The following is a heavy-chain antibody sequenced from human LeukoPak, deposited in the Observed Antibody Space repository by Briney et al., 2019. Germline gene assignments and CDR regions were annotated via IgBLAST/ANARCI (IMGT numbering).Heavy chain of an antibody. CDR3: ARDPYVAVAGRKGGNYYFDY. V-gene: IGHV1-2*02. D-gene: IGHD6-19*01. Sequence: ASVKVSCKASGYTFTGYYMHWVRQAPGQGLEWMGWINPNSGGTNYAQKFQGRVTMTRDTSISTAYMELSRLRSDDTAVYYCARDPYVAVAGRKGGNYYFDYWGQGTLVTVSS. J-gene: IGHJ4*02. CDR2: INPNSGGT. CDR1: GYTFTGYY.